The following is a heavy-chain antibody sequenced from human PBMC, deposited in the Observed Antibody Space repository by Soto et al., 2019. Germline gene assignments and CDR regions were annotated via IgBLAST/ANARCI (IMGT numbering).Heavy chain of an antibody. CDR2: VYYSGTT. D-gene: IGHD3-22*01. J-gene: IGHJ2*01. V-gene: IGHV4-30-4*01. CDR3: ARMSYFYDKWYFDL. CDR1: GASINNNDYY. Sequence: SETLSLTCTVSGASINNNDYYWSWIRQTPGKGLEWIGYVYYSGTTDYIPSLKSRLSMSIDKSQNQFTLKLNSVTAADAATYYCARMSYFYDKWYFDLWGRGTLVTVSS.